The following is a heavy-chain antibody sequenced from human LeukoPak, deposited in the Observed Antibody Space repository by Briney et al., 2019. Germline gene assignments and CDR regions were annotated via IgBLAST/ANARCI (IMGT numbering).Heavy chain of an antibody. V-gene: IGHV3-23*01. Sequence: GGSLRLSCAASGFTFSSYAMSWVRQAPGKGLEWASAISGSGGSTYYADSVKGRFTISRDNSKNTLYLQMGSLRAEDMAVYYCARGEYYYDSSGPTTDYWGQGTLVTVSS. CDR1: GFTFSSYA. CDR2: ISGSGGST. J-gene: IGHJ4*02. D-gene: IGHD3-22*01. CDR3: ARGEYYYDSSGPTTDY.